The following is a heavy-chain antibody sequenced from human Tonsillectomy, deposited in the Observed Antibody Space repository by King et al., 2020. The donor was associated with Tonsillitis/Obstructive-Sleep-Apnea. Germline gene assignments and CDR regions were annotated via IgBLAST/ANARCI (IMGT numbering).Heavy chain of an antibody. D-gene: IGHD3-3*01. J-gene: IGHJ3*02. Sequence: QLQESGPGLVKPSETLSLTCTVSGGSISSYYWSWIRQPPGKGLEWIGYIYYSGSTNYNPSLKSRVTISVDTSKNQFSLKLSSVTAADTAVYYCARDPGDDDFGSGGEAFDIWGQGTMVTVSS. CDR2: IYYSGST. CDR1: GGSISSYY. CDR3: ARDPGDDDFGSGGEAFDI. V-gene: IGHV4-59*01.